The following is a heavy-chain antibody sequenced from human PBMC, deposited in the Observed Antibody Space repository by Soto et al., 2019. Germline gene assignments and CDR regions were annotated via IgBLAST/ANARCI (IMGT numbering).Heavy chain of an antibody. CDR3: ARGGGGDHHSSGYYRYFVDH. Sequence: QVQLVQSGAEVKKPGSSVKVSCRASGGTFSNYAFSWVRQAPGQGREWMGEIIPIYDTTTYAQKFQGRVTITADEPPRTAYMELGRLRSEDPAMYYWARGGGGDHHSSGYYRYFVDHWGRGTLVIVSS. V-gene: IGHV1-69*12. CDR2: IIPIYDTT. CDR1: GGTFSNYA. D-gene: IGHD3-22*01. J-gene: IGHJ4*02.